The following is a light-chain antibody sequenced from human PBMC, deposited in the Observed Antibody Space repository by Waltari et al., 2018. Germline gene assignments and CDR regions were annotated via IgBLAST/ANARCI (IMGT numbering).Light chain of an antibody. CDR1: SSAIGGYNV. J-gene: IGLJ1*01. CDR2: EVS. V-gene: IGLV2-18*02. Sequence: QSALTQPPSVSKSLGQSVTISCTGTSSAIGGYNVVPWYQQHSVTAPRLLIYEVSKRPSGVSDRFSGSKSGNTASLTISGLQAEDEADYYCGSYRSGSTFIFGAGTRLTVL. CDR3: GSYRSGSTFI.